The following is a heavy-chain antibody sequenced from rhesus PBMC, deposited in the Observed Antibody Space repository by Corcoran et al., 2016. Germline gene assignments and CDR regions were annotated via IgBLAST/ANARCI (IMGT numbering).Heavy chain of an antibody. Sequence: QLQLQESGPGLVKPSETLSLTCAVSGGSISSNYWSWIRQPPGKGLEWFGRISGRGGSTDYNPSLKSRVTISTDTSKNQFSLKLSSVTAADTAVYYCARSWGSRYYFDYWGQGVLVTVSS. V-gene: IGHV4-173*01. J-gene: IGHJ4*01. CDR2: ISGRGGST. D-gene: IGHD4-29*01. CDR3: ARSWGSRYYFDY. CDR1: GGSISSNY.